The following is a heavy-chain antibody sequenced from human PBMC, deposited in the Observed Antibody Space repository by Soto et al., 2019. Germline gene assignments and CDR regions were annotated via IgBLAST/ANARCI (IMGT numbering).Heavy chain of an antibody. D-gene: IGHD6-19*01. J-gene: IGHJ4*02. V-gene: IGHV5-51*01. CDR1: GYSFTSYW. Sequence: GESLKISCKGSGYSFTSYWIGWVRQMPGKGLEWMGIIYPGDSDTRYSPSFQGQVTISADKSISTAYLQWSSLKASDTAMYYCVTKDTRYSSGWEYFDYWGQGTLVTVSS. CDR3: VTKDTRYSSGWEYFDY. CDR2: IYPGDSDT.